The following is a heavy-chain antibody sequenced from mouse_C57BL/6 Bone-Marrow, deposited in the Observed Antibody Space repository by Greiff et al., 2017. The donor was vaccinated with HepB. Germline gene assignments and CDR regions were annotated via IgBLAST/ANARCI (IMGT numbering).Heavy chain of an antibody. J-gene: IGHJ4*01. D-gene: IGHD1-1*01. CDR2: IWRGGST. Sequence: VQLQQSGPGLVQPSQSLSITCTVSGFSLTSYGVHWVRQSPGKGLEWLGVIWRGGSTDYNAAFMSRLSITKDNSKSQVFFKMNSLQADDTAIYYCAKAPYGSSLYYYAMDYWGQGTSGTVSS. CDR1: GFSLTSYG. V-gene: IGHV2-5*01. CDR3: AKAPYGSSLYYYAMDY.